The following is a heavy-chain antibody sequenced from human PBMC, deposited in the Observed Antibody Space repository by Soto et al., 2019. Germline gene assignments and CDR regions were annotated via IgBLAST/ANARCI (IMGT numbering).Heavy chain of an antibody. CDR3: ARASTKAFDY. CDR1: GGSITTYY. Sequence: QVQLQESGPGLVKPSETLSLTCTVSGGSITTYYWTWIRQPPGKGLEWIGYIYYTGSTNYNPSLKSRVTMSVDTSKNQFSLKLSSVTAAETAVYYCARASTKAFDYWGQGTLVTVSS. V-gene: IGHV4-59*01. D-gene: IGHD5-12*01. J-gene: IGHJ4*02. CDR2: IYYTGST.